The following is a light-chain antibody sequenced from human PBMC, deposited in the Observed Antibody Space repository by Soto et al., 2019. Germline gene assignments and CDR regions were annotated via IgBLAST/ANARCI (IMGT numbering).Light chain of an antibody. V-gene: IGLV2-11*01. J-gene: IGLJ1*01. CDR2: DVS. CDR1: RRDVGGYNF. CDR3: YSYAGTYTGYV. Sequence: SVLTQPRSVSGAPGQSVPLSCPGTRRDVGGYNFVSWYQQHPGKAPKLMIYDVSRRPSGVPDRFSGSKSGNTASLTISGLQAEDEADYYCYSYAGTYTGYVFGNGTKVTVL.